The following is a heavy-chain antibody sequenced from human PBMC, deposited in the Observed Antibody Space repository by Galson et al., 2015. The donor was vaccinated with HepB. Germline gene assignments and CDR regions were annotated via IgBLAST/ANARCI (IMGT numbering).Heavy chain of an antibody. CDR1: GGTFSSYA. CDR2: IIPILGIA. D-gene: IGHD6-19*01. J-gene: IGHJ4*02. V-gene: IGHV1-69*10. CDR3: ARAPVAAPVGYYFDY. Sequence: SVKVSCKASGGTFSSYAISWVRQAPGQGLEWMGGIIPILGIANYAQKFQGRVTITADKSTSTAYMELSSLRSEDTAVYYCARAPVAAPVGYYFDYWGQGTLVTVSS.